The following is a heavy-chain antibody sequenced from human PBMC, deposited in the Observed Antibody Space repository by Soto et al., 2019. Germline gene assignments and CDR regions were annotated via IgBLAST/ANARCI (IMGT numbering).Heavy chain of an antibody. CDR3: ARHIGSCSGGSCYSDS. J-gene: IGHJ4*02. CDR1: GFTFSSYS. CDR2: ISSSNSYI. Sequence: EVELVESGGVLVKPGGSLRLSCAASGFTFSSYSMNWVRQAPGKGLEWVSSISSSNSYIYYADSVKGRFTISRDNAENSLYLQMNSLRAEDTAMYYCARHIGSCSGGSCYSDSWGQGTLVTVSS. V-gene: IGHV3-21*01. D-gene: IGHD2-15*01.